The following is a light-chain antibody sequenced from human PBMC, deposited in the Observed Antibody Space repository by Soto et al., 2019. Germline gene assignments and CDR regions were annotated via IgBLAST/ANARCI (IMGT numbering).Light chain of an antibody. CDR2: DVS. CDR1: SSDVGGYDY. CDR3: SSYRSRATTYV. V-gene: IGLV2-14*01. J-gene: IGLJ1*01. Sequence: QSVLTQPSSVSGSPGQSITISCTGTSSDVGGYDYVSWYQQYPGKAPKLIIYDVSNRTSGLSTRFSGSKSGNTASLTISGLQTEDEADYFCSSYRSRATTYVFGTGTEVTV.